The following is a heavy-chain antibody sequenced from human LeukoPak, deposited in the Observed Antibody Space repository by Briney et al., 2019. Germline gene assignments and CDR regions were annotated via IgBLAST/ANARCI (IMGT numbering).Heavy chain of an antibody. V-gene: IGHV4-34*01. CDR1: GGSFSGYY. CDR3: ARGTYFNL. CDR2: INQSGSS. J-gene: IGHJ4*02. Sequence: SETLSLTCAVYGGSFSGYYRSWIRQPPGKGLEWIGEINQSGSSHYNPSLKSRVTLSIDTSKNHFSLTLTTVTAADTAVYYCARGTYFNLWGQGTLVHVSS. D-gene: IGHD2-21*01.